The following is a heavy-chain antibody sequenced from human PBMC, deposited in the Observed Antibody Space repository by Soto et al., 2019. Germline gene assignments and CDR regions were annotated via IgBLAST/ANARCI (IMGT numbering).Heavy chain of an antibody. CDR1: GGSISSYY. CDR2: IYYSGST. D-gene: IGHD2-15*01. J-gene: IGHJ5*02. V-gene: IGHV4-59*01. CDR3: ARDIGCSGGSCYPNNPSNWFDP. Sequence: SETLSLTCTVSGGSISSYYWSWIRQPPGKGLEWIGYIYYSGSTNYNPSLKSRVTISVDTSKNQFSLKLSSVTTADTAVYYCARDIGCSGGSCYPNNPSNWFDPWGQGTLVTVSS.